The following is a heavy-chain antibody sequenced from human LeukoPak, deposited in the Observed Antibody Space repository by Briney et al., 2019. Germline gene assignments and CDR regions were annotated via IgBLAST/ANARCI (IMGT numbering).Heavy chain of an antibody. CDR1: GFTFSSYS. CDR2: ISSSSSYI. J-gene: IGHJ4*02. CDR3: ARVPYDSSGYSHFDY. V-gene: IGHV3-21*01. D-gene: IGHD3-22*01. Sequence: GGSLRLSCAASGFTFSSYSMNWVCQAPGKGLEWVSSISSSSSYIYYADSVKGRFTISRDNAKNSLYLQMNSLRAEDTAVYYCARVPYDSSGYSHFDYWGQGTLVTVSS.